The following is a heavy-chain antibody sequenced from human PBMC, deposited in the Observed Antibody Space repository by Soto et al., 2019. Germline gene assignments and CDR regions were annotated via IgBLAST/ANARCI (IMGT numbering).Heavy chain of an antibody. V-gene: IGHV1-46*01. CDR3: ARSSGGNFGIIIEGTNWFAP. CDR2: INPHGGST. CDR1: SDTFTSYY. J-gene: IGHJ5*02. Sequence: ASVKVSFKAPSDTFTSYYINWGRQAPGQGLEWMGVINPHGGSTAYAQKFKGRVTLTRDTSASTVYMEVSSLTSEDTAMYYCARSSGGNFGIIIEGTNWFAPWGQGTLVTSPQ. D-gene: IGHD1-26*01.